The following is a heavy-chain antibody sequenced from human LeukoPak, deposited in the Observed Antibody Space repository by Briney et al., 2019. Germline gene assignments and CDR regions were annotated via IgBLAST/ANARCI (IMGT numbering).Heavy chain of an antibody. D-gene: IGHD1-26*01. V-gene: IGHV1-18*01. J-gene: IGHJ5*02. CDR2: INTYNGNT. CDR1: GYTFNSHG. CDR3: ARDNSVGDNAWWFDP. Sequence: ASVKVSCKSSGYTFNSHGISWVRQAPGQGLEWMAWINTYNGNTYYAEKFQGRVTMTRDMSTSTDYMELSSLRSEDTAIYYCARDNSVGDNAWWFDPWGQGTLVTVSS.